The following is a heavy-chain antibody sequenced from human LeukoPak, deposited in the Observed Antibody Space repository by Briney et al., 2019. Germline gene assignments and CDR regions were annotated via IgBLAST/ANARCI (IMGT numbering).Heavy chain of an antibody. CDR2: MNPNSGNT. Sequence: ASVKVSCKASGYTFTSYDINWVRQATGQGVEWMGWMNPNSGNTGYAQKFQGRVTINRNTYISKDYMEMSSLRSEDTAVYYCARVTGYYDFWSGYYNYYYYMDVWGKGTTVTVSS. D-gene: IGHD3-3*01. J-gene: IGHJ6*03. CDR3: ARVTGYYDFWSGYYNYYYYMDV. V-gene: IGHV1-8*01. CDR1: GYTFTSYD.